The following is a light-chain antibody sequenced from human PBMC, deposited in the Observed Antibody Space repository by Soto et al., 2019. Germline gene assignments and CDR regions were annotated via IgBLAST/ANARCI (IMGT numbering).Light chain of an antibody. CDR1: QYIGRY. V-gene: IGKV1-39*01. CDR3: QQLSTYPST. CDR2: AAS. J-gene: IGKJ4*01. Sequence: DIQMTQSPSSLSASVGDRVTITCRAGQYIGRYLNWYQQKPGKAPKLLIYAASSLHSGVPSRFSGSGSGTDFTLTISSLQAEDFATYYCQQLSTYPSTFGGGTKVDIK.